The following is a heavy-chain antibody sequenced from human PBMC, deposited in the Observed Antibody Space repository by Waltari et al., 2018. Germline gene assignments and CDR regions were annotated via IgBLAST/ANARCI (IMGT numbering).Heavy chain of an antibody. CDR3: TRDPATMFY. V-gene: IGHV3-49*04. Sequence: EVQLVESGGGLVQPGRSLRLSCTASGFTFGDYAMSWVRQAPGKGLEWVGFIRSKAYGGTTEYAASVKGRFTISRDDSKSIAYLQMNSLKTEDTAVYYCTRDPATMFYWGQGTLVTVSS. J-gene: IGHJ4*02. CDR2: IRSKAYGGTT. CDR1: GFTFGDYA. D-gene: IGHD6-25*01.